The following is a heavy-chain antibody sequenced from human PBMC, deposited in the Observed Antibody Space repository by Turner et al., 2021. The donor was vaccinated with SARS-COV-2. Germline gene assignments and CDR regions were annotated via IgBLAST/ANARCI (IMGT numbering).Heavy chain of an antibody. V-gene: IGHV3-23*01. CDR2: ISGWGGST. CDR3: AKDSSSWFYFDY. J-gene: IGHJ4*02. D-gene: IGHD6-13*01. Sequence: EVQLLESGGGLVQPGGSLRLSCAASGFTFSSYAMSWVRQAPGKGLDWVSAISGWGGSTHYADSVKGRFTISRDNSKNTLYLQMNSLRAEDTAVYYCAKDSSSWFYFDYWGQGTLVTVSS. CDR1: GFTFSSYA.